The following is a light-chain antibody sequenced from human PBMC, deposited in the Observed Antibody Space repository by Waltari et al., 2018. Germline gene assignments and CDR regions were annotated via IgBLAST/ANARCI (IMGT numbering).Light chain of an antibody. CDR3: QTGGHGTWV. CDR2: VNSHGNQ. Sequence: LPEKGPRYMMKVNSHGNQRRGNEIPNRFSGSSASGERYLTIASLQSEDEADYYCQTGGHGTWVFGGGTKLTVL. V-gene: IGLV4-69*01. J-gene: IGLJ3*02.